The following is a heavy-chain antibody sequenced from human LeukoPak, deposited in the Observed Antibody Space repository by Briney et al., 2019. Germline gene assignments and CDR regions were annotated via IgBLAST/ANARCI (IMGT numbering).Heavy chain of an antibody. Sequence: GGPLRLSCTASGFTFTNYWMSWARQAPGKGLEWVADIKQDGSETHYIDSVKDRFTISRDNAQKSLYLQMNSLSAEDTAVYFCAMQFTCGDYRPAGDYWGQGTLVSVPS. CDR1: GFTFTNYW. CDR2: IKQDGSET. CDR3: AMQFTCGDYRPAGDY. D-gene: IGHD2-2*01. J-gene: IGHJ4*02. V-gene: IGHV3-7*01.